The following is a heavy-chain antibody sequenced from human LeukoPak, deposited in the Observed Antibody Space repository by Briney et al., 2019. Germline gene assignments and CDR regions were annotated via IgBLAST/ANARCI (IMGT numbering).Heavy chain of an antibody. D-gene: IGHD6-19*01. V-gene: IGHV3-23*01. CDR3: AKGVTGVAGRHYFDY. J-gene: IGHJ4*02. CDR1: GFTFSSYA. Sequence: GGSLRLPCAASGFTFSSYAMSWVRQAPGKGLEWVSAISGSGGSTYYADSVKGRFTISRDNSKNTLDLQMNSLRAEDTAVYYCAKGVTGVAGRHYFDYWGQGTLVTVSS. CDR2: ISGSGGST.